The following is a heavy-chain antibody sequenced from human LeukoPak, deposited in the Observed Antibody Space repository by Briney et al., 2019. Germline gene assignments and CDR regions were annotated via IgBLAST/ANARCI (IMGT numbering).Heavy chain of an antibody. CDR3: ARDLGYGDYLDYFDY. V-gene: IGHV3-30*04. J-gene: IGHJ4*02. CDR1: GFTFSSYA. Sequence: GGSLRLSCAASGFTFSSYAMHWVRQAPGKGLEWVAVISYDGSNKYYADSVKGRFTIPRDNSKNTLYLQMNSLRAEDTAVYYCARDLGYGDYLDYFDYWGQGTLVTVSS. CDR2: ISYDGSNK. D-gene: IGHD4-17*01.